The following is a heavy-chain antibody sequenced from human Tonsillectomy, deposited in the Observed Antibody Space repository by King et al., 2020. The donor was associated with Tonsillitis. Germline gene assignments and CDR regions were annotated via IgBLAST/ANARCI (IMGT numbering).Heavy chain of an antibody. D-gene: IGHD1-26*01. CDR3: ARGDSYSGRTRGAFDI. CDR2: IYYSGST. Sequence: QLQESGPGLVKPSETLSLTCTVSGGSISSSSYYWGWIRQPPGKGLEWIGSIYYSGSTYYNPSLKSRVTISVDTSKNQFSLKLSSVTAADTAVYYCARGDSYSGRTRGAFDIWGQGTMVTVSS. V-gene: IGHV4-39*07. J-gene: IGHJ3*02. CDR1: GGSISSSSYY.